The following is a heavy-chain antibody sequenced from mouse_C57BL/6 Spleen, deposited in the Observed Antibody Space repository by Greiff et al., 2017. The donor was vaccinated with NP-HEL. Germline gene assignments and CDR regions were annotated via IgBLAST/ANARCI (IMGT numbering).Heavy chain of an antibody. Sequence: VQLKESGPELVKPGASVKISCKASGYSFTGYYMNWVKQSPEKSLEWIGEINPSTGGTTYNQKFKAKATLTVDKSSSTAYMQLKSLTSEDSAVYYCARRVDYYGSWFAYWGQGTLVTVSA. D-gene: IGHD1-1*01. CDR2: INPSTGGT. CDR1: GYSFTGYY. J-gene: IGHJ3*01. CDR3: ARRVDYYGSWFAY. V-gene: IGHV1-42*01.